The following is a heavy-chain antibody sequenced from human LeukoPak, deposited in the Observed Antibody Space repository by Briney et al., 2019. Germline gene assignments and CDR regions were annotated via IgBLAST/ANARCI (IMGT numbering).Heavy chain of an antibody. V-gene: IGHV4-39*01. CDR2: IYYSGST. J-gene: IGHJ4*02. CDR1: GGSISGSSYY. D-gene: IGHD1-20*01. Sequence: SETLSLTCTVSGGSISGSSYYWGWIRQPPGKGLEWIGSIYYSGSTYYNPSLKSRVTISVDTSKNQFSLKLSSVTAADTAVYYCARLITGTGVDYWGQGTLVTVSS. CDR3: ARLITGTGVDY.